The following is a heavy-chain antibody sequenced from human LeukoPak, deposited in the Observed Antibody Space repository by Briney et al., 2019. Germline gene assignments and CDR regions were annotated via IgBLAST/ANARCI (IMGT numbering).Heavy chain of an antibody. D-gene: IGHD3-16*01. J-gene: IGHJ3*02. V-gene: IGHV3-23*01. Sequence: GGSLRLSCAASGFTFSSYAMSWVRQAPGKGLEWVSAISGSGGTTYYPDSVKGRFTISRDNSKNTLFLQMNSLRAEDTAIYYCAKDLSEGSLGLGAFDIWGQGTMVSVSS. CDR1: GFTFSSYA. CDR3: AKDLSEGSLGLGAFDI. CDR2: ISGSGGTT.